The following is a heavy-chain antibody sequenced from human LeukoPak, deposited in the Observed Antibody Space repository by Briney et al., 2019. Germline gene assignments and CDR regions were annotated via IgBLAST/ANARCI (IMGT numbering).Heavy chain of an antibody. D-gene: IGHD2-2*01. CDR1: GYTFTSYG. V-gene: IGHV1-18*01. CDR2: ISAYNGNT. J-gene: IGHJ6*02. Sequence: ASVKVSCKASGYTFTSYGISWVRQAPGQGLEWMGWISAYNGNTNYAQKLQGRVTMTTDTSTSTAYMELRSLRSDDTAVYYCARDVDCSSTSCPDYYYGMDVWGQGTTVTVSS. CDR3: ARDVDCSSTSCPDYYYGMDV.